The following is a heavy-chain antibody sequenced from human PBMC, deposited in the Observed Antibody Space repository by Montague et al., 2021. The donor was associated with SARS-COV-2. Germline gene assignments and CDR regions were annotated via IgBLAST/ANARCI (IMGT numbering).Heavy chain of an antibody. D-gene: IGHD5-12*01. Sequence: SETLSLTCAVYGGSFSGYYWNWIRQPPGKGLEWIGEINHSGSTNYNPSLKSRVTISVDTSNNQFSLKLTSVTAADTAVYYCARGPTNNIDMVATRLDYWGQGTLVTVSS. CDR3: ARGPTNNIDMVATRLDY. V-gene: IGHV4-34*01. CDR1: GGSFSGYY. CDR2: INHSGST. J-gene: IGHJ4*02.